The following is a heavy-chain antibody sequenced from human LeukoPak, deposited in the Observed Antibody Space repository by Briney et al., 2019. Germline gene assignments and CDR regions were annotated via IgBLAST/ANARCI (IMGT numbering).Heavy chain of an antibody. Sequence: SVKVSCXASGGTFSSYAISWVRQAPGQGLEWMGGIIPIFGTANYAQKFQGRVTITADESTSTAYMELSSLRSEDTAVYYCARVGGVYYYDSSGYFDYWGQGTLVTVSS. CDR1: GGTFSSYA. D-gene: IGHD3-22*01. CDR3: ARVGGVYYYDSSGYFDY. V-gene: IGHV1-69*13. J-gene: IGHJ4*02. CDR2: IIPIFGTA.